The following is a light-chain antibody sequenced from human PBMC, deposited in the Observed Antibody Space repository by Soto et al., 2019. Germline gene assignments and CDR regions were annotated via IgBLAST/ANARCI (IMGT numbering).Light chain of an antibody. Sequence: QSVLPQPPSASGTPGQRVTISCSGSSSNIGSNSVCWFQQLPGTAPKLLIYSSNQRPSGVPDRFSGSKSGTSASLAVSGLRSEDEADYYCAAWDDSLSGVVFGGGTKLTVL. CDR2: SSN. V-gene: IGLV1-47*02. J-gene: IGLJ2*01. CDR3: AAWDDSLSGVV. CDR1: SSNIGSNS.